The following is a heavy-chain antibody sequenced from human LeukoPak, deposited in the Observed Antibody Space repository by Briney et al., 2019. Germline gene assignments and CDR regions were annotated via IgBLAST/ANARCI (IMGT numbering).Heavy chain of an antibody. CDR3: ARDWAPYGSGSYYNVFDY. V-gene: IGHV4-39*07. D-gene: IGHD3-10*01. CDR1: GGSINSNSYY. J-gene: IGHJ4*02. Sequence: PSETLSLTCTVSGGSINSNSYYWGWIRQPPGKGLEWIGSIYYSGSTYYNPSLKSRVTISVDTSKNPFSLKLSSVTAADTAVYYCARDWAPYGSGSYYNVFDYWGQGTLVTVSS. CDR2: IYYSGST.